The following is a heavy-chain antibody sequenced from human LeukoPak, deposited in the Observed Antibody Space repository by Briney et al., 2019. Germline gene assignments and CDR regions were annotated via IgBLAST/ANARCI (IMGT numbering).Heavy chain of an antibody. CDR2: INPNSGGT. CDR3: ARDPATKGSSWYVLGWFDP. Sequence: GASVKVSCKASGYTFTGYYMHWVRQAPGQGLEWMGWINPNSGGTNYAQKFQGRVTMTRDTSISTAYMELSRLRSDDTAVYYCARDPATKGSSWYVLGWFDPWGQGTLVTVSS. D-gene: IGHD6-13*01. V-gene: IGHV1-2*02. J-gene: IGHJ5*02. CDR1: GYTFTGYY.